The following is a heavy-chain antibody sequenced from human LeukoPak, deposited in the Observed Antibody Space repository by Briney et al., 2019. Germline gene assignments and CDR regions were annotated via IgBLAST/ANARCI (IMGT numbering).Heavy chain of an antibody. CDR3: TAGVGATGFDC. CDR1: GFTFSNVW. D-gene: IGHD1-26*01. J-gene: IGHJ4*02. V-gene: IGHV3-15*01. Sequence: GGSLRLSCAASGFTFSNVWMNWVRQAPGKGLEWVGRIKRITDGGTTDYAAPVTGRFTISRDESKNTLYLQMNSLKTEDTAVYYCTAGVGATGFDCWGQGTLVTVSS. CDR2: IKRITDGGTT.